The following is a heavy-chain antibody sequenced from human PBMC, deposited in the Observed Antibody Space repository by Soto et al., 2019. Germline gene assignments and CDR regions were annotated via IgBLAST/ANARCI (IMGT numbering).Heavy chain of an antibody. CDR1: GGTFSNYP. Sequence: QVQLVQSGAEVKKPGSSVKVSCKASGGTFSNYPISWVRQAPGQGLEWMGGIIPIFGTENYAQKFQGRVKITADESTSTAYMELSSLRSEDTAVYYCARGNHRWLQLWYFDLWGRGTLVTVSS. CDR2: IIPIFGTE. D-gene: IGHD5-12*01. CDR3: ARGNHRWLQLWYFDL. J-gene: IGHJ2*01. V-gene: IGHV1-69*12.